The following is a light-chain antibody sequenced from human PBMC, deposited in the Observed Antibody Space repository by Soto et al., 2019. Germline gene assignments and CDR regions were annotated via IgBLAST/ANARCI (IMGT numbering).Light chain of an antibody. J-gene: IGKJ1*01. Sequence: DIQMTQSPSTLSESVVDRVTITCRASQSISSWLAWYQQKPGKAPNLLIHTASTLQSGVPSRFSGSGSGTEFTLTISSLQPEDFATYYCQQRNSYPITFGQGTKVDIK. CDR3: QQRNSYPIT. V-gene: IGKV1-5*01. CDR1: QSISSW. CDR2: TAS.